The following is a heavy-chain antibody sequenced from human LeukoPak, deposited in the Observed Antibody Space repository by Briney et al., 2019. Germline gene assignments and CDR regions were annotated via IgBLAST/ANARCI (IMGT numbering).Heavy chain of an antibody. Sequence: GGSLRLSCEASGFSFSSYNMDWVRQTPGKGLEWISSITTSSSYTFYADSVKGRFTISRDNARNSLYLQMNSLTAEDTAVYYCARDPYSGAYGDTYYYMDVWGKGTTVTISS. V-gene: IGHV3-21*01. CDR2: ITTSSSYT. J-gene: IGHJ6*03. CDR3: ARDPYSGAYGDTYYYMDV. CDR1: GFSFSSYN. D-gene: IGHD1-26*01.